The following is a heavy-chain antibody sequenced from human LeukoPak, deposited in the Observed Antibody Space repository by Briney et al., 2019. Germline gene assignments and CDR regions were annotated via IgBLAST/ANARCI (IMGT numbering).Heavy chain of an antibody. Sequence: SGGSTSYAQKFQGRVTMTRDASTSTVYMELSSLRSEDTAVYYCARESITMIVVVRYFDYWGQGTLVTVSS. D-gene: IGHD3-22*01. CDR3: ARESITMIVVVRYFDY. J-gene: IGHJ4*02. CDR2: SGGST. V-gene: IGHV1-46*01.